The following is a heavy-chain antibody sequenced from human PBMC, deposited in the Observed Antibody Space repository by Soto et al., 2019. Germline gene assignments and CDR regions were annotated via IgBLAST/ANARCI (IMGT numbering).Heavy chain of an antibody. CDR3: AREHARRREYYYGMDV. J-gene: IGHJ6*02. Sequence: ASVKVSCKASGYTFTSYYMHWVRQAPGQGLEWMGIINPSGGSTSYAQKFQGRVTMTRDTSTSTVYMELSSLRSEDTAVYYCAREHARRREYYYGMDVWGQGTTVTFSS. CDR2: INPSGGST. CDR1: GYTFTSYY. D-gene: IGHD1-1*01. V-gene: IGHV1-46*01.